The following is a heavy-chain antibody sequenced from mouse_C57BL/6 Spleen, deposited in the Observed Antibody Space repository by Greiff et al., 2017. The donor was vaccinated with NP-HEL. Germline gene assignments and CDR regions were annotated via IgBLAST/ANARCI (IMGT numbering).Heavy chain of an antibody. CDR2: IYPRSGNT. Sequence: VKLVESGAELARPGASVKLSCKASGYTFTSYGISWVKQRTGQGLEWIGEIYPRSGNTYYNEKFKGKATLTADKSSSTAYMELRSLTSEDSAVYFCEGITTVSRYYWGQGTTLTVSS. D-gene: IGHD1-1*01. V-gene: IGHV1-81*01. CDR3: EGITTVSRYY. CDR1: GYTFTSYG. J-gene: IGHJ2*01.